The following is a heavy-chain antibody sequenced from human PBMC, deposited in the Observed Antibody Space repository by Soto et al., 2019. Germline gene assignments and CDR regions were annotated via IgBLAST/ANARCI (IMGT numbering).Heavy chain of an antibody. Sequence: GGSMRLSCAASGFTFSTYGMNWVRQAPGKGLEWVSYITSSSTTIYYADSVKGRFTISRDNAKNSLYLQMNSLRDEDTAVYYYARGHYGSLPGYFDGWGQGTRVTVSS. CDR3: ARGHYGSLPGYFDG. D-gene: IGHD3-10*01. J-gene: IGHJ4*02. CDR1: GFTFSTYG. V-gene: IGHV3-48*02. CDR2: ITSSSTTI.